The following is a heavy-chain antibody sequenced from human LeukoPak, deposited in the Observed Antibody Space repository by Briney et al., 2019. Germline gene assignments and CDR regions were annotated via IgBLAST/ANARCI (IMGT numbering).Heavy chain of an antibody. Sequence: PGGSLRLSCAASGFTFSSYAMSWVRQAPGKGLEWVSAISGSGGSTYYADSVKGRFTISRDNSKNTLYLQMNSLRAEDTAVYHCAKGRRDCTNGVCSIGYYFDYWGQGTLVAVSS. D-gene: IGHD2-8*01. V-gene: IGHV3-23*01. CDR2: ISGSGGST. CDR3: AKGRRDCTNGVCSIGYYFDY. CDR1: GFTFSSYA. J-gene: IGHJ4*02.